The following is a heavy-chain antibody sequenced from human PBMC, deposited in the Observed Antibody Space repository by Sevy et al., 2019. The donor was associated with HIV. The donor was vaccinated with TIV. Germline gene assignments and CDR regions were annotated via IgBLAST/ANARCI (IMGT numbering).Heavy chain of an antibody. J-gene: IGHJ6*02. Sequence: GGSLRLSCAASGFTFSSYGMHWVRQAPGKGLEWVAFIRYDGSNKYYADSVKGRFTISRDNSKNTLYLQMNSLRAEDTAVYYCAKDACSGGSCYGRGYYYYGMDVWGQGTTVTVSS. CDR3: AKDACSGGSCYGRGYYYYGMDV. D-gene: IGHD2-15*01. V-gene: IGHV3-30*02. CDR1: GFTFSSYG. CDR2: IRYDGSNK.